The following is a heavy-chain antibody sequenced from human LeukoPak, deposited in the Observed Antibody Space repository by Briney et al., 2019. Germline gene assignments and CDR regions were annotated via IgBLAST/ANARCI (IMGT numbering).Heavy chain of an antibody. J-gene: IGHJ4*02. CDR1: GFTFSSHG. D-gene: IGHD3-22*01. CDR2: ILYDGSKE. CDR3: AKDERGAYYFETTDYLGFLES. V-gene: IGHV3-30*18. Sequence: GGSLRLSCAASGFTFSSHGMHWVRQAPGKGLEWVAAILYDGSKEYYADSVRGRFTISRDNSKSSVYLQLNSLTADDTAVYHCAKDERGAYYFETTDYLGFLESWGQGTLVIVSS.